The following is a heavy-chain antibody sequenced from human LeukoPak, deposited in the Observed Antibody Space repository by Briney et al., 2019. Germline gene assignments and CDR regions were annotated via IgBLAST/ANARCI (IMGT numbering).Heavy chain of an antibody. J-gene: IGHJ5*02. CDR2: IYYSGST. CDR3: ARASSQWDWFDP. CDR1: GGSISSYY. Sequence: SETLSLTCTVSGGSISSYYWSWIRQPPGKGLEWIGYIYYSGSTNYNPSLKSRVTISVDMSKNQFSLKLSSVTAADTAVYCCARASSQWDWFDPWGQGTLVTVSS. V-gene: IGHV4-59*01. D-gene: IGHD2-8*01.